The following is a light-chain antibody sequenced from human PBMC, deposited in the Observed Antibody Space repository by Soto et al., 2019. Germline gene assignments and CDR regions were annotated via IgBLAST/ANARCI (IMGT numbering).Light chain of an antibody. V-gene: IGKV3-15*01. J-gene: IGKJ2*01. Sequence: EIVMTQSPVTLSVSPGERAALSCRASQNVGSNFAWYQQRPGQAPRVLIYGTSTRATGVPARFSGSGSGTDFTLTISSLQSEDFAVYYCQQYYNWPYTFGQGTRLEIK. CDR3: QQYYNWPYT. CDR1: QNVGSN. CDR2: GTS.